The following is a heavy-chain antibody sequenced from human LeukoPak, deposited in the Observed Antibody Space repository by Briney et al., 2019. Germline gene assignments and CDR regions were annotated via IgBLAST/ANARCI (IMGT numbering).Heavy chain of an antibody. CDR3: ARAMGSHIVVVTGPFTFDY. D-gene: IGHD2-21*02. CDR2: ISSSSSTI. J-gene: IGHJ4*02. Sequence: GGSLRLSCAASGFTFSSYSMNWVRQAPGEGLEWVSYISSSSSTIYYADSVKGRFTISRDNAKNSLYLQMNSLRAEDTAVYYCARAMGSHIVVVTGPFTFDYWGQGTLVTVSS. V-gene: IGHV3-48*01. CDR1: GFTFSSYS.